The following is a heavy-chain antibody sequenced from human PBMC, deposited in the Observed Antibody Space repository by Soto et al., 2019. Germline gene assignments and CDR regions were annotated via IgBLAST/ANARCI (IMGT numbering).Heavy chain of an antibody. CDR3: ARDRGYGGNYVFDF. D-gene: IGHD4-4*01. J-gene: IGHJ4*02. Sequence: WGTLRLSCTTSGFAFITYCIHCCRHPAFKWLEWVATIWYHGNTYYYKDSIKGRFAVSRDNSKNTVFLQMHTLSAEDTATYYCARDRGYGGNYVFDFWGLGTLVTVSS. CDR2: IWYHGNTY. V-gene: IGHV3-33*08. CDR1: GFAFITYC.